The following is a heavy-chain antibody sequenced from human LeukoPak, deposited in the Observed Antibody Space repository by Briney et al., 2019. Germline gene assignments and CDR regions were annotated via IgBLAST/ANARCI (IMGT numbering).Heavy chain of an antibody. Sequence: SETLSLTCAVSGYSISSGYYWGWIRPPPGKSLEGTGSIYHSGSTYYDPSLKSRVTISVDTSKNHFSLKLSSVTAADTAVYYCARLDMRTSSWQLSEYYFGYWGQGTLVTVSS. CDR2: IYHSGST. D-gene: IGHD6-13*01. CDR1: GYSISSGYY. CDR3: ARLDMRTSSWQLSEYYFGY. V-gene: IGHV4-38-2*01. J-gene: IGHJ4*02.